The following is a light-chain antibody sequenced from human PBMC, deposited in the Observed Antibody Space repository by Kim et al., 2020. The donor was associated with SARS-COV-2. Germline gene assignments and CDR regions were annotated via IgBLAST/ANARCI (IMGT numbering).Light chain of an antibody. CDR2: KVS. CDR1: QSLVHSDGNTY. Sequence: PASISCKSSQSLVHSDGNTYLTWFHQRPGQSPRRLIYKVSNWDSGVPDRFSGTGSDTDFTLKISRVEAEDVGLYYCMQTTHWPRTFGQGTKLEI. J-gene: IGKJ2*01. CDR3: MQTTHWPRT. V-gene: IGKV2-30*02.